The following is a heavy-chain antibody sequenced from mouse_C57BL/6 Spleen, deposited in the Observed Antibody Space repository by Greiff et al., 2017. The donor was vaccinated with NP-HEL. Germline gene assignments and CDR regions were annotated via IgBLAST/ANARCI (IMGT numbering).Heavy chain of an antibody. CDR1: GFTFSSYT. D-gene: IGHD2-3*01. V-gene: IGHV5-9*01. J-gene: IGHJ1*03. CDR2: ISGGGGNT. CDR3: ARHPDDGFWYFDV. Sequence: EVQLVESGGGLVKPGGSLKLSCAASGFTFSSYTMSWVRQTPEKRLEWVATISGGGGNTYYPDSVKGRFTISRDNAKNTLYLQMSSLRSEDTALYYCARHPDDGFWYFDVWGTGTTVTVSS.